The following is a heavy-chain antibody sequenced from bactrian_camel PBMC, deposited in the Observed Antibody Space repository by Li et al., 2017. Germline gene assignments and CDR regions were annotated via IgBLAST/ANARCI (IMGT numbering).Heavy chain of an antibody. Sequence: HVQLVESGGGSVQPGGSLRLACAVSGYTVNIMSMGWFRQAPGKEREGVALTYTGGSSSGTYYDDSVKGRFTISRDSTENTVNLQMNSLKPEDTAMYYCAATATDRFACRTRYVTMFPDRGQGTQVTVS. J-gene: IGHJ4*01. CDR2: TYTGGSSSGT. CDR3: AATATDRFACRTRYVTMFPD. V-gene: IGHV3S54*01. CDR1: GYTVNIMS. D-gene: IGHD4*01.